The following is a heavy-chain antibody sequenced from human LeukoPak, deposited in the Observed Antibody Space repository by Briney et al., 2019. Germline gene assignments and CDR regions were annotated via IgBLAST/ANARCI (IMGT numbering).Heavy chain of an antibody. CDR3: ARVSDGDYPFDY. CDR2: IYYSGST. J-gene: IGHJ4*02. CDR1: GGSISSGDYY. D-gene: IGHD4-17*01. Sequence: SQTLSLTCTVSGGSISSGDYYWSWIRRPPGKGLEWIGYIYYSGSTYYNPSLKSRVTISVDTSKNQFSLKLSSVTAADTAVYYCARVSDGDYPFDYWGQGTLVTVSS. V-gene: IGHV4-30-4*08.